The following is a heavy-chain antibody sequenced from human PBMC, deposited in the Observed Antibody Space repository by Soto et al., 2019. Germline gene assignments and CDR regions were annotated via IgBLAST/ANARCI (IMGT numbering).Heavy chain of an antibody. CDR1: GFTFSSYG. V-gene: IGHV3-33*01. CDR2: IWYDGSNK. J-gene: IGHJ6*02. CDR3: ATDSSVGKENYYYGMDV. D-gene: IGHD6-19*01. Sequence: GGSLRLSCAASGFTFSSYGMHWVRQAPGKGLEWVAVIWYDGSNKYYADSVKGRFTISRDNSKNTLYLQMNSLRAEDTAVYYCATDSSVGKENYYYGMDVWGQGTTVTVSS.